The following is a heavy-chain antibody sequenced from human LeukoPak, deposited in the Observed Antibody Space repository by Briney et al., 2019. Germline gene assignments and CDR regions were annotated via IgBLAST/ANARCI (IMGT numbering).Heavy chain of an antibody. V-gene: IGHV1-2*02. Sequence: ASVKVSCKASGYTFIGYYIHWVRQAPGQGLEWMGCINPNSGGTNYARKFQGRVTITRDTSINTAYMELGGLRSDDTAVYYCARMHTIFGPNWGQGTLVTVSS. CDR1: GYTFIGYY. D-gene: IGHD3-3*01. CDR2: INPNSGGT. J-gene: IGHJ4*02. CDR3: ARMHTIFGPN.